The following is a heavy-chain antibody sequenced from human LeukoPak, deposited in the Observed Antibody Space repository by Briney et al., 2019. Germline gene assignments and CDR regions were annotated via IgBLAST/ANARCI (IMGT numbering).Heavy chain of an antibody. J-gene: IGHJ6*03. V-gene: IGHV4-38-2*02. Sequence: SETLSLTCTVSGYSISSGHYWGWIRQPPGKGLEWIGSFHHSGRTYYNPSFKGRVSISVDTSKNQFSLKLTSVTAADTAVYYCVSKGSLAARQDYNYYYMDVWGKGTTVTVSS. CDR2: FHHSGRT. D-gene: IGHD6-6*01. CDR1: GYSISSGHY. CDR3: VSKGSLAARQDYNYYYMDV.